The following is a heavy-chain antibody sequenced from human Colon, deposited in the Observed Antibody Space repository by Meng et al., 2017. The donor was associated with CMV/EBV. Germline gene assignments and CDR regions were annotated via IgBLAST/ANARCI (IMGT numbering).Heavy chain of an antibody. J-gene: IGHJ4*02. V-gene: IGHV1-18*04. CDR1: GYTFPDYS. Sequence: HLLQPGPEVKKPGASVKVSCKGPGYTFPDYSIHWVRQAPGQGLEWMGLISGSTGYTNRAQKFQGRVTMTTDTSTSTAYLALTSLTSNDTAVYYCARGRPNWSGVLDYWGQGTLVTVSS. D-gene: IGHD1-1*01. CDR2: ISGSTGYT. CDR3: ARGRPNWSGVLDY.